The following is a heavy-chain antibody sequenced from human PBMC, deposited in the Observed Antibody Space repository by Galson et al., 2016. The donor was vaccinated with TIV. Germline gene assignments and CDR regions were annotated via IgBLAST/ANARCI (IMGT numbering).Heavy chain of an antibody. CDR3: ARGGGYGDVYFDF. J-gene: IGHJ4*02. Sequence: SLRLSCAASVFTFDAYWMNWVRQAPGKGLEWVSAISVSGGRTYYADSVKGRFTISRDNSKTTLYLQMDRLRAEDTALYYCARGGGYGDVYFDFWGQGSLVTVSS. CDR2: ISVSGGRT. V-gene: IGHV3-23*01. D-gene: IGHD4-17*01. CDR1: VFTFDAYW.